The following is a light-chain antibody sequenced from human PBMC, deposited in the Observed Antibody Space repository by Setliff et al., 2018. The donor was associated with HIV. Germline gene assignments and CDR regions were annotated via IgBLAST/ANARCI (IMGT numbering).Light chain of an antibody. CDR3: SSYTTSATVL. CDR1: SSDIGSYDY. J-gene: IGLJ3*02. Sequence: QSVLTQPASVSGSPGQWITISCTGTSSDIGSYDYVSWYQQHPGRAPQLMISEVSNRPSGVSHRFSGSKSGNTASLTISGLQAEGEADYYCSSYTTSATVLFGGGTKVTVL. V-gene: IGLV2-14*01. CDR2: EVS.